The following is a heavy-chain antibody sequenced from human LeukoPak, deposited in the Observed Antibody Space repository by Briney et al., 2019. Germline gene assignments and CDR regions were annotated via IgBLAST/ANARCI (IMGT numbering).Heavy chain of an antibody. D-gene: IGHD3-22*01. CDR1: GFTVSSNY. Sequence: PGGSLRLSCAASGFTVSSNYMSWVRQAPGKGLEWVSVIYSGGSTYYADSVKGRFTISRDNSKNTLYLQMNSLRAEDTAVYYCASPDYYDSSGYKLAIWGQGTMVTVSS. V-gene: IGHV3-53*01. CDR3: ASPDYYDSSGYKLAI. J-gene: IGHJ3*02. CDR2: IYSGGST.